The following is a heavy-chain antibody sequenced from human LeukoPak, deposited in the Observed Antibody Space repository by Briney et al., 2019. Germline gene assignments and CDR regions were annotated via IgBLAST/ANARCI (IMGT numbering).Heavy chain of an antibody. D-gene: IGHD3-10*01. V-gene: IGHV4-61*01. CDR1: GGSVSSGNYY. Sequence: SETLSLTCTVSGGSVSSGNYYWTWIRQPPGKGLEWIGYIFYTGSTNYNPSLKSRVTISVDTSKNQFSLKLNPVTAADTAVYYCARAVMMVRGVIIGGYWFDPWGQGTLVTVSS. CDR3: ARAVMMVRGVIIGGYWFDP. J-gene: IGHJ5*02. CDR2: IFYTGST.